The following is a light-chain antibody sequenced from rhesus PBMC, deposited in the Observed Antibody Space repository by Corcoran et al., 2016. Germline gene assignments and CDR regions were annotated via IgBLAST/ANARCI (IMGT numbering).Light chain of an antibody. CDR3: QQYSSSPYS. J-gene: IGKJ2*01. CDR2: KAS. V-gene: IGKV1-22*01. Sequence: DIQMTQSPSSLSASVGDTVTITCRASQSISSWLAWYQQQPGKAPKFLIYKASSLQSGVPSRFGGSGSGTDVTLTSSSLQSEDCATYYCQQYSSSPYSFGQGTKVEIK. CDR1: QSISSW.